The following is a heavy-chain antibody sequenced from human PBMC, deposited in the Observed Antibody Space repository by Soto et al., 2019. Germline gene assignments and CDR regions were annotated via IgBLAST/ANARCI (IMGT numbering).Heavy chain of an antibody. CDR3: ARGGKYQLLLDYYYGMDV. V-gene: IGHV4-31*03. CDR2: IYYSGST. J-gene: IGHJ6*02. CDR1: GGSISSGGYY. D-gene: IGHD2-2*01. Sequence: QVQLQESGPGLVKPSQTLSLTCTVSGGSISSGGYYWSWIRQHPGKGLEWIGYIYYSGSTYYNPSLKSRVTMTVDTSKNQFSLKLSSVTAADTAVYYCARGGKYQLLLDYYYGMDVWGQGTTVTVSS.